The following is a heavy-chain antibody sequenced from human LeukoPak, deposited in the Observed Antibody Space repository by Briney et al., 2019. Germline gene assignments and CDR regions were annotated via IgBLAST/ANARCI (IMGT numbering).Heavy chain of an antibody. J-gene: IGHJ4*02. V-gene: IGHV3-74*01. Sequence: GSLRLSCVGSGFSLSDYWMHWVRQTPGKGLMWVSRITSDGSTTWYADSVKGRFTVSRDNAKNTLFLEMNSLRDEDTAVYYCAGDYIWGRLYWGQGTLVTVSS. CDR2: ITSDGSTT. D-gene: IGHD3-16*01. CDR1: GFSLSDYW. CDR3: AGDYIWGRLY.